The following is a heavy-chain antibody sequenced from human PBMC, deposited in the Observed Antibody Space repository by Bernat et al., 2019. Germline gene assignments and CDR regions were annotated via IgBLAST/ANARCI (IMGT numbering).Heavy chain of an antibody. CDR2: IYYSGST. J-gene: IGHJ6*03. CDR3: ARYYYDFWSGYPYYYYLDV. Sequence: QVQLQESGPGLVKPSETLSLTCTVSGGSISSYYWSWIRQPPGKGLEWIGYIYYSGSTNYNPSLKSRVTISVDTSKNQFSLKLSSVTAADTAVYYCARYYYDFWSGYPYYYYLDVWGKGTTVTVSS. D-gene: IGHD3-3*01. V-gene: IGHV4-59*08. CDR1: GGSISSYY.